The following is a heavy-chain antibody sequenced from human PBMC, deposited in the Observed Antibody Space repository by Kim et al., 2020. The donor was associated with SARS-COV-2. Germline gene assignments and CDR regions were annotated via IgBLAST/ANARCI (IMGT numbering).Heavy chain of an antibody. CDR3: ARDPREYQLLYSFDY. J-gene: IGHJ4*02. CDR2: IWYDGSNK. CDR1: GFTFSSYG. V-gene: IGHV3-33*01. D-gene: IGHD2-2*01. Sequence: GGSLRLSCAASGFTFSSYGMHWVRQAPGKGLEWVAVIWYDGSNKYYADSVKGRFTISRDNSKNTLYLQMNSLGAEDTAVYYCARDPREYQLLYSFDYWGQGTLVTVSS.